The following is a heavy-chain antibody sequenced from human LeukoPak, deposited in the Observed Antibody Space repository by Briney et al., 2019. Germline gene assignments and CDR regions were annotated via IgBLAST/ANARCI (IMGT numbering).Heavy chain of an antibody. D-gene: IGHD3-9*01. J-gene: IGHJ4*02. CDR3: AREKGKTYYDILTYNY. Sequence: SETLSLTCTVSGGSISSGSYYWSWIRQPAGKGLEWIGRIYTSGSTNYNPSLKSRVTISVDTSKNQFSLKLSSVTAADTAVYYCAREKGKTYYDILTYNYWGQGTLVTVSS. CDR1: GGSISSGSYY. CDR2: IYTSGST. V-gene: IGHV4-61*02.